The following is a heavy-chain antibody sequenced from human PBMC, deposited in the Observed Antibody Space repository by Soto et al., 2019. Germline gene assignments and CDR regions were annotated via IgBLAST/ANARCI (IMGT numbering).Heavy chain of an antibody. CDR3: ARERDSGSYYYFDY. CDR2: IIPILGIA. D-gene: IGHD1-26*01. CDR1: GGTFSSYT. Sequence: QVQLVQSGAEVKKPGSSVKVSCKASGGTFSSYTISWVRQAPGQGLEWMGRIIPILGIANYAQKFQGRVRITADKSTSTAYMELSSLRSEDTAVYYCARERDSGSYYYFDYWGQGTLVTVSS. V-gene: IGHV1-69*08. J-gene: IGHJ4*02.